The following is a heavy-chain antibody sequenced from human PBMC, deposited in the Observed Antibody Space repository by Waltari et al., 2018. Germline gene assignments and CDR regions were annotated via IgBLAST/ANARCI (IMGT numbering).Heavy chain of an antibody. J-gene: IGHJ4*02. CDR2: IIPIFGTV. Sequence: QVKMVQSGAEVKKTGSSVKVSCKASGGTFSSYAISWVRQAPGQGSEWMGGIIPIFGTVNYAKKFQGRVTITADESTSTAYMELSSLRSEDTAVYYCARRDDYGDKRGDYWGQGTLVTVSS. D-gene: IGHD4-17*01. CDR3: ARRDDYGDKRGDY. V-gene: IGHV1-69*01. CDR1: GGTFSSYA.